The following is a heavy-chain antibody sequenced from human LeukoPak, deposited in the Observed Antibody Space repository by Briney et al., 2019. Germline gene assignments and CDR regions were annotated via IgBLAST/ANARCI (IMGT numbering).Heavy chain of an antibody. CDR2: IIPIFGTA. Sequence: SVKVSCKASGGTFSSYAISWVRQAPGQGLEWMGGIIPIFGTANYAQKFQGRVTTTTDESTSTAYMELSSLRSEDTAVYYCARAGYSYGPANNWFDPWGQGTLVTVSS. V-gene: IGHV1-69*05. J-gene: IGHJ5*02. CDR1: GGTFSSYA. CDR3: ARAGYSYGPANNWFDP. D-gene: IGHD5-18*01.